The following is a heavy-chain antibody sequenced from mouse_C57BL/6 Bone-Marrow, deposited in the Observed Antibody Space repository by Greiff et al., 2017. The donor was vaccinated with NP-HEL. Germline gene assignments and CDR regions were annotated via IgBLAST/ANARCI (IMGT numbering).Heavy chain of an antibody. CDR2: ISYSGST. J-gene: IGHJ3*01. V-gene: IGHV3-1*01. D-gene: IGHD2-4*01. CDR3: ARGPPYYEGFAY. CDR1: GYSITSGYD. Sequence: EVKLEESGPGMVKPSQSLSLTCTVTGYSITSGYDWHWIRHFPGNKLEWMGYISYSGSTNYNPSLKSRISITHDTSKNHFFLKLNSVTTEDTATYYCARGPPYYEGFAYWGQGTLVTVSA.